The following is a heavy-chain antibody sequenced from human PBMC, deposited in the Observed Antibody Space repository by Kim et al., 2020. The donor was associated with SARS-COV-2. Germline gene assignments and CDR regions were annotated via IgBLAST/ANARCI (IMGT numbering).Heavy chain of an antibody. CDR1: DGSISSSNYY. CDR2: IWHSGNT. Sequence: SETLSLTCTVSDGSISSSNYYWGWIRQPPGKGLEWIGTIWHSGNTYYNPSLKTRVTISVDTSKNQFSLKLSSVTAADTAVYYCARFYDYVWGSHRYPGIDNWGQGTLVTVSS. CDR3: ARFYDYVWGSHRYPGIDN. D-gene: IGHD3-16*02. J-gene: IGHJ4*02. V-gene: IGHV4-39*01.